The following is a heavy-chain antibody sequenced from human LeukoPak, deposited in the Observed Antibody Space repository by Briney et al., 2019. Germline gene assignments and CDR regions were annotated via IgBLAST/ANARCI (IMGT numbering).Heavy chain of an antibody. V-gene: IGHV3-43D*04. Sequence: GGSLRLSCAASGFTFDDYSMHWVRQTPGKALEWVSLISWDGVKTYYADSVKGRFTISRDNAKNSLYLQMNSLRAEDTAVYYCAELGITMIGGVWGKGTTVTISS. D-gene: IGHD3-10*02. CDR3: AELGITMIGGV. CDR2: ISWDGVKT. J-gene: IGHJ6*04. CDR1: GFTFDDYS.